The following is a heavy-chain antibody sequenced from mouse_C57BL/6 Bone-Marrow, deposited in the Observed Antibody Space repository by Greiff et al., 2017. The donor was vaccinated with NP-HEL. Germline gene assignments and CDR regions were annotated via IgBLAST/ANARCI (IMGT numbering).Heavy chain of an antibody. CDR2: IHPSDSDT. CDR3: AICYYDYSWFAY. V-gene: IGHV1-74*01. CDR1: GHTFTSYW. D-gene: IGHD2-4*01. J-gene: IGHJ3*01. Sequence: QVQLQQPGAELVKPGASVKVSCKASGHTFTSYWMHWVKQRPGQGLEWIGRIHPSDSDTNYNQKFKGKATLTVDKSSSTAYMQLSSLTSEDSAVYYCAICYYDYSWFAYWGQGTLVTVSA.